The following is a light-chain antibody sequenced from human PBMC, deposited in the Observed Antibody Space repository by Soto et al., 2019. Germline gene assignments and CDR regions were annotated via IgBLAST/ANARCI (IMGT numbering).Light chain of an antibody. Sequence: EFVLTQSPGTLSLSPGERATLSCRASQTVRNNYLAWYQQKPGQAPRLLISDASNRATGIPARFSGSGSETDFTLTISSLEPEDSAVYYCQQRSNWPSLTVGGGTKVDNK. CDR3: QQRSNWPSLT. CDR1: QTVRNNY. V-gene: IGKV3-11*01. J-gene: IGKJ4*02. CDR2: DAS.